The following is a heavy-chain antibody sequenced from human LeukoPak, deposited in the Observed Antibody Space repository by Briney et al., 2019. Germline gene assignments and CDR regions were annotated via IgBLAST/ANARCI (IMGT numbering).Heavy chain of an antibody. J-gene: IGHJ6*02. CDR2: IYYSGST. Sequence: PSETLSLTCTVSGGSISSGDYYWSWIRQPPGKGLEWIGYIYYSGSTYYNPSLKSRVTISVDTSKNQFSLKLSSVTAADTAVYYCARTWIQLFYGMDVWGQGTTVTVSS. CDR1: GGSISSGDYY. D-gene: IGHD5-18*01. V-gene: IGHV4-30-4*01. CDR3: ARTWIQLFYGMDV.